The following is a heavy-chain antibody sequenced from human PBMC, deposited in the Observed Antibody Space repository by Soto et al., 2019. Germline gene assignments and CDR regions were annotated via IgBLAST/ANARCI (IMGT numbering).Heavy chain of an antibody. D-gene: IGHD3-9*01. CDR1: GGSISSSNW. CDR2: IYHSGST. V-gene: IGHV4-4*02. Sequence: QVQLQESGPGLVKPSGTLSLTCAVSGGSISSSNWWSWVRQPPGKGLEWIGEIYHSGSTNYNPSRKSRFTISVDKSKNQFSLKLSSVPAADTAVYYCARETYYDILAGFAYYGMDVWGQGTTVTVFS. J-gene: IGHJ6*02. CDR3: ARETYYDILAGFAYYGMDV.